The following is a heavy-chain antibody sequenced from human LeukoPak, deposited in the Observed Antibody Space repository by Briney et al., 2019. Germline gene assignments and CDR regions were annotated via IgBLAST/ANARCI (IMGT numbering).Heavy chain of an antibody. CDR2: IISIFGTP. Sequence: SVKVSCKASGASFSSYAISWLRQAPGQGLDWMGRIISIFGTPNYAQRFQGRVTITADIVSSTAYMEVNNLTSEDTAVYFCAKQGALRQDYYMDVWGNGTTVTVSS. D-gene: IGHD2-15*01. V-gene: IGHV1-69*06. CDR1: GASFSSYA. CDR3: AKQGALRQDYYMDV. J-gene: IGHJ6*03.